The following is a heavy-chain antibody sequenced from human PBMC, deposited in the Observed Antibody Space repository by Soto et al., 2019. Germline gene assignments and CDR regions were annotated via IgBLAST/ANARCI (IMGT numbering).Heavy chain of an antibody. D-gene: IGHD2-8*01. J-gene: IGHJ6*02. V-gene: IGHV1-2*04. Sequence: GASVKVSCKASGYSFTDYHIHWVRQAPGQGLEWLGRINPKSGGTSTAQKFQGWVTMTTDTSISTASMELTRLTSDDTAIYYCARGDSADCSNGVCSFFYNHDMDVWGQGTTVTVSS. CDR1: GYSFTDYH. CDR3: ARGDSADCSNGVCSFFYNHDMDV. CDR2: INPKSGGT.